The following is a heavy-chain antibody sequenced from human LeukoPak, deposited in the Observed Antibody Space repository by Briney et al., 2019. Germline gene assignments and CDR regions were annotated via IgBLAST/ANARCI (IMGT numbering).Heavy chain of an antibody. D-gene: IGHD1-1*01. CDR2: ISWDGGST. V-gene: IGHV3-43*01. Sequence: GGSLRLSCAASGFTFDDYTMHWVRQAPGKGLEWVSLISWDGGSTYYADSVKGRFTISRDNSKNSLYRQMNSLRAEDTAVYYCAKDWTGTKPFDLWGRGTLVTVSS. CDR1: GFTFDDYT. CDR3: AKDWTGTKPFDL. J-gene: IGHJ2*01.